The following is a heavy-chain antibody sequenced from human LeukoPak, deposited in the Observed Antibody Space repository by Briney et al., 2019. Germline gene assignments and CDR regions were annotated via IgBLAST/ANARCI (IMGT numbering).Heavy chain of an antibody. J-gene: IGHJ6*02. CDR1: GGSISSYY. CDR2: ISYSGST. V-gene: IGHV4-59*08. D-gene: IGHD5-12*01. CDR3: ARHPRPVAAIYYGLDV. Sequence: PSETLSLTCTVSGGSISSYYWSWIRQPPGKGLEWIGYISYSGSTNYNPSLKSRVTMSVDTSKNQFSLKLSSVTAADTAVYYCARHPRPVAAIYYGLDVWGQGTTVTVSS.